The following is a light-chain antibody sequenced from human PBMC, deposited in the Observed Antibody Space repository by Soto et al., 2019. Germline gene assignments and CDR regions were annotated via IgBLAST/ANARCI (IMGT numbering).Light chain of an antibody. CDR2: GAS. CDR3: HQYNNWPPYT. CDR1: QSVGSN. V-gene: IGKV3D-15*01. Sequence: EIVMTQSPATLSVSPGERATLSCRASQSVGSNLAWYQQKPGQAPRLIIYGASTRATGIPARFSGSGSGTEFTLTISSLQSEDFAVYYCHQYNNWPPYTFGQGTKLEIK. J-gene: IGKJ2*01.